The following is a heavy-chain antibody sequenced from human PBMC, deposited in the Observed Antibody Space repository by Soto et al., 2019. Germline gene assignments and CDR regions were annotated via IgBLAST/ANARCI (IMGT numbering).Heavy chain of an antibody. CDR3: ATRSPAFDY. CDR1: GYTFTSYG. Sequence: GPGVKKPGASVKVSCKTSGYTFTSYGIAWVRQAPGQGLEWMGWISTYKGDTKYAQKFQGRVTMTTDTSTSTAYMELRSLRSDDTAVYYCATRSPAFDYWGQGTLVTVSS. J-gene: IGHJ4*02. V-gene: IGHV1-18*01. CDR2: ISTYKGDT.